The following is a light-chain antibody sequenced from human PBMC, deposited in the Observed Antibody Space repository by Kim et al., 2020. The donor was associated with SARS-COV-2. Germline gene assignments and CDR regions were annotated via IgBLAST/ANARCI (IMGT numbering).Light chain of an antibody. Sequence: DIQLTQSPSTLSASVGDRVTITCRASQTINYWLAWYQQRPGKAPKLLIYRSSRLESGVPSRFSGGGSGTEFTLTISSLQPDDFATYNCQQYSNYLAFGPGTKVDIK. CDR2: RSS. CDR1: QTINYW. CDR3: QQYSNYLA. V-gene: IGKV1-5*03. J-gene: IGKJ3*01.